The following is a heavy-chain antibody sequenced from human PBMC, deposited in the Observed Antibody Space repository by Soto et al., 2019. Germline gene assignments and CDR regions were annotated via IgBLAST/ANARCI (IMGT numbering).Heavy chain of an antibody. CDR3: ARVGMYYFDY. CDR1: GGSFSGYY. CDR2: INHSGST. V-gene: IGHV4-34*01. J-gene: IGHJ4*02. Sequence: QVQLQQWGAGLLKPSETLSLTCAVYGGSFSGYYWSWIRQPPGKGLEWIGEINHSGSTNYNPSLKSRVTISVDTSKNQFSLKLSSVTAADTAVYYCARVGMYYFDYWGQGTQVTVSS.